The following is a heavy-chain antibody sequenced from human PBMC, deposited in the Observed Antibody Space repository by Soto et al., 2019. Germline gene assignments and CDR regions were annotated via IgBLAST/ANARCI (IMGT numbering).Heavy chain of an antibody. CDR2: IIPIFGTA. D-gene: IGHD6-19*01. J-gene: IGHJ6*02. CDR3: ARADGRLDSYHYYYYGMDV. Sequence: GASVKVSCKASGGTFSSYAISWVRQAPGQGLEWMGGIIPIFGTANYAQKFQGRVTITADESTSTAYMEPSSLRSEDTAVYYCARADGRLDSYHYYYYGMDVWGQGTTVTVSS. V-gene: IGHV1-69*13. CDR1: GGTFSSYA.